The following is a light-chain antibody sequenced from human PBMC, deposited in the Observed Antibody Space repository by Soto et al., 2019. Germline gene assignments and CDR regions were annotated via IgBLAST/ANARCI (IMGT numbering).Light chain of an antibody. V-gene: IGKV3-15*01. CDR3: QQYNSWLPYT. CDR2: GAY. Sequence: EIVMTQSPATLSVSPGERATLSCRASQRVSSNLAWYQQKPGQAPRLLIYGAYTRPTGIPARVSGSESGTEFTLTISSLQSEDYAVYYCQQYNSWLPYTFGQGTKLEIK. J-gene: IGKJ2*01. CDR1: QRVSSN.